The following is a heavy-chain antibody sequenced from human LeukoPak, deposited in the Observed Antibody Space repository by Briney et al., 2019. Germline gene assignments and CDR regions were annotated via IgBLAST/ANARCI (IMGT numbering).Heavy chain of an antibody. CDR1: GGSISSYY. Sequence: PSETLSLTCTVSGGSISSYYWSWIRQPPGKGLEWIGYIYYSGSTNYNPSLKSRVTISVDTSKNQFSLKLSSVTAADTAVYYCARGRGYSYEEFDYWGQGTLATVSS. J-gene: IGHJ4*02. CDR2: IYYSGST. D-gene: IGHD5-18*01. CDR3: ARGRGYSYEEFDY. V-gene: IGHV4-59*01.